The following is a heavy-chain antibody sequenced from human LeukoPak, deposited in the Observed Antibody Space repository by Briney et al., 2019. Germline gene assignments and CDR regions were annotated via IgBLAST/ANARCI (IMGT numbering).Heavy chain of an antibody. D-gene: IGHD3-3*01. CDR2: IYYSGTT. CDR1: GGSISNTSYY. CDR3: AREMLNGSGYFDY. Sequence: PSETLSLTCTVSGGSISNTSYYRGWIRQPPGKGLEWIGSIYYSGTTYYNPSLKSRVTISVDTSKNQFSLKLSSVTAADTAFYYCAREMLNGSGYFDYWGQGTLVTVSS. V-gene: IGHV4-39*07. J-gene: IGHJ4*02.